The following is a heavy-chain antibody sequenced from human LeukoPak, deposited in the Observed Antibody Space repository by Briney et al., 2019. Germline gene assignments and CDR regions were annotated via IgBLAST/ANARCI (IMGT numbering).Heavy chain of an antibody. CDR3: AGLRLGELSLTY. J-gene: IGHJ4*02. CDR2: IYSGGIT. D-gene: IGHD3-16*02. V-gene: IGHV3-53*01. CDR1: GITVSSNY. Sequence: GGSLRLSCAASGITVSSNYMSWVRQAPGKGLEWVSVIYSGGITYYADPVKGRFTISRDNSKNTLYLQMNSLRVEDTAVYYCAGLRLGELSLTYWGQGTLVTVSS.